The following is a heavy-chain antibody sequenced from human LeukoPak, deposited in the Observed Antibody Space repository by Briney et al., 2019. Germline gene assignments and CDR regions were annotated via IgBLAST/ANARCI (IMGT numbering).Heavy chain of an antibody. V-gene: IGHV4-34*01. CDR1: GGSFSGYY. CDR3: ARGRGYCSGGSCSLYAY. J-gene: IGHJ4*02. Sequence: SETLSLTCAVYGGSFSGYYWSWIRQPPGKGLEWIGEINHSGSTNYNPSLKSRVTISVDTSKNQFALKLSSVTASDTSVYYVARGRGYCSGGSCSLYAYWGPGTLVTVSS. CDR2: INHSGST. D-gene: IGHD2-15*01.